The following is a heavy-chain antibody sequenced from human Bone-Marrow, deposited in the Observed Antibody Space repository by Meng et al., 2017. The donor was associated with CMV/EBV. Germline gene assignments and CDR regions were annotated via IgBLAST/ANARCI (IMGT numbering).Heavy chain of an antibody. Sequence: ASVKVSCKASGGTFSSYAISWVRQAPGQGLEWMGIINPSGGSTSYAQKFQGRVTMTRDTSTSTVHMELSSLRSEDTAVYHCARDQGYGSGSYYYYYYYGMDVWGQGTTVTVSS. V-gene: IGHV1-46*01. J-gene: IGHJ6*02. D-gene: IGHD3-10*01. CDR3: ARDQGYGSGSYYYYYYYGMDV. CDR2: INPSGGST. CDR1: GGTFSSYA.